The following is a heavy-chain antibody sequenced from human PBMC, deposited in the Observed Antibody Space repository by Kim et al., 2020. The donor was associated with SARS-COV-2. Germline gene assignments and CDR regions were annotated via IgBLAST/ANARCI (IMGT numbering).Heavy chain of an antibody. CDR2: SSYSGST. Sequence: SETLSLTCTVSGGSVSSHSYYWSWIRQPPGKELEWISYSSYSGSTNFNPSLKSRVTISVDTSKNQFSLKLSSVTAADTAVYYCAREVNCSGGGCYVFDIWGQATMANVSS. V-gene: IGHV4-61*01. D-gene: IGHD2-15*01. CDR1: GGSVSSHSYY. CDR3: AREVNCSGGGCYVFDI. J-gene: IGHJ3*02.